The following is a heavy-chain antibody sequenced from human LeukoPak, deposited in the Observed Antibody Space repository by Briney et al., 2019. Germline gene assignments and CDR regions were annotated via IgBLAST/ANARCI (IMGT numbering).Heavy chain of an antibody. V-gene: IGHV1-69*13. CDR3: ARDVTMVRGARYRPYKWFDP. Sequence: SVKVSCKASGYTFTNYYIHWVRQAPGQGLEWMGGIIPIFGTTNYAQKFQGRVTISADESTSTAYMELSSLRSEDTAVYYCARDVTMVRGARYRPYKWFDPWGQGTLVTVSS. J-gene: IGHJ5*02. CDR2: IIPIFGTT. D-gene: IGHD3-10*01. CDR1: GYTFTNYY.